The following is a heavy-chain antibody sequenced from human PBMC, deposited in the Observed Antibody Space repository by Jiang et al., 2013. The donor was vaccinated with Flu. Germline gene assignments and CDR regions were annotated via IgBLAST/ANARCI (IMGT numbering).Heavy chain of an antibody. V-gene: IGHV3-21*01. CDR3: ARGSGDPGYYYYGMDV. Sequence: VQLLESGGGLVKPGGSLRLSCAASGFTFSSYSMNWVRQAPGKGLEWVSSISSSSSYIYYADSVKGRFTISRDNAKNSLYLQMNSLRAEDTAVYYCARGSGDPGYYYYGMDVVGTKGPRSPSPQ. CDR1: GFTFSSYS. D-gene: IGHD3-10*01. CDR2: ISSSSSYI. J-gene: IGHJ6*04.